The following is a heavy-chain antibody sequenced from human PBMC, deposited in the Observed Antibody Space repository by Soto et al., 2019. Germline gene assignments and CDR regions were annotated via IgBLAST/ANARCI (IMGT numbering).Heavy chain of an antibody. V-gene: IGHV1-2*02. CDR3: ARELHLNSPSDAFDL. J-gene: IGHJ3*01. D-gene: IGHD1-26*01. CDR2: MNPNSGGS. CDR1: GYNFIAQN. Sequence: QVHLVQSGAEVKKPGASVKVSCMASGYNFIAQNIHWVRQAPGLGLEWMGKMNPNSGGSDYAQEFQGRVPVTRDTSISTVYMELTSLKSADTAGYYCARELHLNSPSDAFDLWGQGKMVIVSS.